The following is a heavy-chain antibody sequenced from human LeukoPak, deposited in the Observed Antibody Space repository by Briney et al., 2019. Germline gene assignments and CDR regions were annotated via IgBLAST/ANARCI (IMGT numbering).Heavy chain of an antibody. CDR2: IYTSGST. CDR1: GGSISSGSYY. J-gene: IGHJ5*02. CDR3: AREKSKEVGYCSGGSCYRWFDP. V-gene: IGHV4-61*02. Sequence: SETLSLTCTVSGGSISSGSYYWSWIRQPAGKGLEWIGRIYTSGSTNYNPSLKSRVTISVDTSKNQFSLKLSSVTAADTAVYYCAREKSKEVGYCSGGSCYRWFDPWGQGTLVTVSS. D-gene: IGHD2-15*01.